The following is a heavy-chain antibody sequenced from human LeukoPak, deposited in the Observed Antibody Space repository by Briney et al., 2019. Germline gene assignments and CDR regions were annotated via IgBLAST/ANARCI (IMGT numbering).Heavy chain of an antibody. CDR2: IWYDGSNK. CDR1: GFPFNTYF. CDR3: AREGPRGNSQFDY. J-gene: IGHJ4*02. D-gene: IGHD2/OR15-2a*01. Sequence: GGSLRLSCAASGFPFNTYFMHWVRQAPGKGLEWVALIWYDGSNKYYTDSVKGRLTISRDNSKNTLYLQMNSLRAEDTAVYYCAREGPRGNSQFDYWGQGTLVTVSS. V-gene: IGHV3-33*08.